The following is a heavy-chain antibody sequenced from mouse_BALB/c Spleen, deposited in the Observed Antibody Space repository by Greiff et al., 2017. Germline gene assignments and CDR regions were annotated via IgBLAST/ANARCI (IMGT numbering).Heavy chain of an antibody. CDR1: GYTFTDYA. Sequence: QVQLQQSGPELVRPGVSVKISCKGSGYTFTDYAMHWVKQSHAKSLEWIGVISTYYGNTNYNQKFKGKATMTVDKSSSTAYMELARLTSEDSAIYYCAREGDYYGSSYAMDYWGQGTSVTVSS. CDR3: AREGDYYGSSYAMDY. D-gene: IGHD1-1*01. J-gene: IGHJ4*01. V-gene: IGHV1-67*01. CDR2: ISTYYGNT.